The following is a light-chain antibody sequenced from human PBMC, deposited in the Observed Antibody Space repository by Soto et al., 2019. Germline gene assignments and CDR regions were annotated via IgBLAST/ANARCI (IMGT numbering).Light chain of an antibody. Sequence: EVGMPQSPATLSVSPGERATLSCRASQSVSSNLAWYQQKPGQAPRLLIYGASTRATGIPARFSGSGSGTEFTLTISSLQSEDFAVYYCQQYNNWPWTFGHGTKV. J-gene: IGKJ1*01. CDR3: QQYNNWPWT. V-gene: IGKV3-15*01. CDR1: QSVSSN. CDR2: GAS.